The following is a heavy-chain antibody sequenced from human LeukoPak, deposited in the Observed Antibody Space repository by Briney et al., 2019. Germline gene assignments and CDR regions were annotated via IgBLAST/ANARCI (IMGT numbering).Heavy chain of an antibody. CDR2: IYYSGTT. J-gene: IGHJ4*02. Sequence: PSETLSLTCTVSGGSISSYFWSWIRQPPGKGLEWIGYIYYSGTTNYNPSLKSRVTISVDTSKNQFSLKLSSVTAADTAVYYCARGVYIAAAQYGYWGQGTLVTVSS. CDR3: ARGVYIAAAQYGY. D-gene: IGHD6-13*01. CDR1: GGSISSYF. V-gene: IGHV4-59*01.